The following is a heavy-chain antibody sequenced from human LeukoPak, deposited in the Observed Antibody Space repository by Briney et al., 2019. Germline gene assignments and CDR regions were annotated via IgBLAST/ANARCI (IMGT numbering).Heavy chain of an antibody. J-gene: IGHJ4*02. Sequence: SETLSLTCAVYGGSFSGYCWSWIRQPPGKGLEWIGEINHSGSTNYNPSLKSRVTISVDTSKNQFSLKLSSVTAADTAVYYCARGGVYSSSYYFDYWGQGTLVTVSS. V-gene: IGHV4-34*01. D-gene: IGHD6-6*01. CDR2: INHSGST. CDR1: GGSFSGYC. CDR3: ARGGVYSSSYYFDY.